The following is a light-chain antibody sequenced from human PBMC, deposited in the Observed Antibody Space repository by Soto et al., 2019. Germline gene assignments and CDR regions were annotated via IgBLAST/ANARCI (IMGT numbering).Light chain of an antibody. V-gene: IGKV1-5*01. Sequence: IQMTLSPSTVSAYEGDRVTITCRASQSISSWLAWYQQKPGKAPKLLIYDASSLESGVPSRFSGSGSGTEFTLTISSLQPDDFATYYCQQYNSYPWTFGQRANEDI. J-gene: IGKJ1*01. CDR1: QSISSW. CDR3: QQYNSYPWT. CDR2: DAS.